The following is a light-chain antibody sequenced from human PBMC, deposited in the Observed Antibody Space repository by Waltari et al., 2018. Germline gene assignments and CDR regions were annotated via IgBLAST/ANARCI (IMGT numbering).Light chain of an antibody. CDR2: EVT. V-gene: IGLV2-14*01. J-gene: IGLJ2*01. Sequence: QSALTQPASVSGSPGQSVTISCTGTSSDVGCYNYVSWYQQHPGNAPKLMIYEVTHRPSGVCKRYSGSKPGNTASLTISGLQAEDEADYYCSSYTSSTYPVVFGGGTKLTVL. CDR3: SSYTSSTYPVV. CDR1: SSDVGCYNY.